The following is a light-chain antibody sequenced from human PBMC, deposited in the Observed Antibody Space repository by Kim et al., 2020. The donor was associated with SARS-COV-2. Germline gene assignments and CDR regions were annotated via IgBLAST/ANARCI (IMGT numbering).Light chain of an antibody. J-gene: IGKJ4*01. CDR2: DAY. Sequence: LSPGERATRSCRASQSVSSYLALYQQKPGQAPRLLIYDAYNMATSIPARFRGSGSGRDFTLTISSLEPGDFAVYYCQQRSNWPPGLGGGTKGDIK. V-gene: IGKV3-11*02. CDR3: QQRSNWPPG. CDR1: QSVSSY.